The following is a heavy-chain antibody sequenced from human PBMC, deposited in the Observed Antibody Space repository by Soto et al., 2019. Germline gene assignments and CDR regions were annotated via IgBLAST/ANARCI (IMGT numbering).Heavy chain of an antibody. J-gene: IGHJ4*02. D-gene: IGHD3-10*01. V-gene: IGHV3-15*07. CDR3: TTTLYGCAVGGGAWVGY. CDR2: IKSKTDGGAT. CDR1: GFTFNNAW. Sequence: EVQLVESGGNLVKPGGSLRLSCAASGFTFNNAWMNWVRQAPGKGLEWVGRIKSKTDGGATDYAAPVKGRFTISRDDSRDTLYLQMDSLKAEDTAIYYCTTTLYGCAVGGGAWVGYWGRATLVPVSS.